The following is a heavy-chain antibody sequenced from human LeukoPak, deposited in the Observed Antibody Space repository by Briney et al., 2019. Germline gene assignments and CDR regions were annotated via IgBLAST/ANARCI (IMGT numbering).Heavy chain of an antibody. J-gene: IGHJ1*01. V-gene: IGHV3-66*01. D-gene: IGHD3-22*01. CDR3: VRDHRTMIEYFQP. CDR1: GFTVSSNC. CDR2: IYSGGTT. Sequence: PGGSLRLSCAASGFTVSSNCMNWVRQAPGKGLEWVSVIYSGGTTYYADSVKGRFTISRDNSKNTLYLQMNSLRAEDTAVYYCVRDHRTMIEYFQPWGQGTLVTVSS.